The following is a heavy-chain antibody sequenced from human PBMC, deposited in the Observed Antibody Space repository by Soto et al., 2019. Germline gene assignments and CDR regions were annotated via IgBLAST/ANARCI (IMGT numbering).Heavy chain of an antibody. V-gene: IGHV3-21*01. J-gene: IGHJ4*02. CDR3: ARGYCTNGVCHSFDY. Sequence: GGSLRLSCAASGFTFSTYTMNWVRQAPGRGLEWVSSISGSSSYIYYLDSVKGRFTISRDNAKNSLYLQMNSLRAEDTAVYYCARGYCTNGVCHSFDYWGQGTLVTVSS. CDR2: ISGSSSYI. D-gene: IGHD2-8*01. CDR1: GFTFSTYT.